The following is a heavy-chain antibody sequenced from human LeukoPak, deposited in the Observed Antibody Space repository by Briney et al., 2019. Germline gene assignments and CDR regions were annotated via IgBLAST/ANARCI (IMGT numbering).Heavy chain of an antibody. Sequence: ASVKVSCKASGYTFTSYGISWVRRAPGQGLEWMGWISAYNGNTNYAQKLQGRVTMTTDTSTSTAYMELRSLRSDDTAVYYCARGPYYDILTGYQDPWGQGTLVTVSS. CDR2: ISAYNGNT. J-gene: IGHJ5*02. D-gene: IGHD3-9*01. CDR1: GYTFTSYG. V-gene: IGHV1-18*01. CDR3: ARGPYYDILTGYQDP.